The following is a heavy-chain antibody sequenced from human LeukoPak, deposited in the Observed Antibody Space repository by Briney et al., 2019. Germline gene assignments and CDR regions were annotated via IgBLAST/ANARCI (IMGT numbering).Heavy chain of an antibody. J-gene: IGHJ5*02. CDR3: ARDKRYCTSGRCWGVQFGP. CDR1: GFTVSTNY. CDR2: IYRGGDT. Sequence: GGSLRLSCVASGFTVSTNYMSWVRQAPGKGPEWISIIYRGGDTYYADSVKGRFAISRDNSKNTLYLQMNAVRAEDTAVYYCARDKRYCTSGRCWGVQFGPWGQGTLVTVSS. D-gene: IGHD2-8*01. V-gene: IGHV3-66*01.